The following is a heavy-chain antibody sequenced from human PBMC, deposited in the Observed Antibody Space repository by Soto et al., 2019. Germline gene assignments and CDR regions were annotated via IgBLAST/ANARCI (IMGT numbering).Heavy chain of an antibody. CDR3: AVSRVAARPGMAYYFDY. CDR2: ISAYNGNT. J-gene: IGHJ4*02. Sequence: QVQLVQSGAEVKKPGASVKVSCKASGYTFTSYGISWVRQAPGQGLEWMGWISAYNGNTNYAQKLQGRVTMTTDTSTSTAYMELRSLSSDDTAVYYCAVSRVAARPGMAYYFDYWGQGTLVTVSS. V-gene: IGHV1-18*01. D-gene: IGHD6-6*01. CDR1: GYTFTSYG.